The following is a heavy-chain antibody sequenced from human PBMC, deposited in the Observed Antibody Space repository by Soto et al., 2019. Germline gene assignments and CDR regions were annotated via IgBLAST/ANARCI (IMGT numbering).Heavy chain of an antibody. D-gene: IGHD1-26*01. J-gene: IGHJ3*01. CDR3: ERDFSVWSGSLNWSDDFDV. CDR2: INTASTYI. CDR1: VFTFYTYI. Sequence: PVVSLILACSSSVFTFYTYILDWVRQAAVNWLEWVSSINTASTYIYYADSVKGLFTISRDNAKNLLFLQMNGLRAEDTAVYYCERDFSVWSGSLNWSDDFDVWGQGTLVTVSS. V-gene: IGHV3-21*06.